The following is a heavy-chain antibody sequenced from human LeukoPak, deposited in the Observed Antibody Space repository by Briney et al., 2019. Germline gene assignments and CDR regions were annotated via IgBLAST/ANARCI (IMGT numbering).Heavy chain of an antibody. CDR1: GFTVSSNY. D-gene: IGHD1-26*01. CDR3: ARVRWGGSPYAFDI. V-gene: IGHV3-53*01. Sequence: GGSLRLSCAASGFTVSSNYMSWVRQAPGKGLEWVSVIYSGGSTYYADSVKGRFTISRDNAKNSLYLQMNSLRAEDTAVYYCARVRWGGSPYAFDIWGQGTMVTVSS. CDR2: IYSGGST. J-gene: IGHJ3*02.